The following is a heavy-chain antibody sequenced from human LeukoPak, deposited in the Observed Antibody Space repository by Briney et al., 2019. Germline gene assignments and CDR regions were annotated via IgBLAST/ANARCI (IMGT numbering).Heavy chain of an antibody. D-gene: IGHD3-22*01. Sequence: PSETLSLTCAVYGGSFSGYYWSWIRQPPGKGLEWIGEINHSGSTNYNPSLKSRVTISVDTSKNQFSLKLSSVTAADTAVYYCGRRTYYYDQFLCGQGTMVTVSS. CDR2: INHSGST. V-gene: IGHV4-34*01. CDR3: GRRTYYYDQFL. J-gene: IGHJ3*01. CDR1: GGSFSGYY.